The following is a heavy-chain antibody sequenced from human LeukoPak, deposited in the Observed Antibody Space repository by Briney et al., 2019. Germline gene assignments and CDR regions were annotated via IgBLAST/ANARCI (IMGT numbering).Heavy chain of an antibody. V-gene: IGHV3-53*01. J-gene: IGHJ4*02. CDR2: MYSGGTT. Sequence: GGSLRLSCAASGFTVSSNYMSWVRQAPGKGLEWVSVMYSGGTTYYADSVEGRFTIAKDNSKNTLYLQMNGLRAEDTAVYYCARVGWELLPNYWGQGTLVTVSS. CDR1: GFTVSSNY. CDR3: ARVGWELLPNY. D-gene: IGHD1-26*01.